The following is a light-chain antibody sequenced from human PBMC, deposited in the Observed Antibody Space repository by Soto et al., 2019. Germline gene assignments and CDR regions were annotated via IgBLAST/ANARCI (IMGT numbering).Light chain of an antibody. J-gene: IGKJ1*01. CDR1: QTISSW. CDR3: QQNYSATWT. CDR2: KAS. V-gene: IGKV1-5*03. Sequence: SPSTLSGSVGDRVTITCRASQTISSWLAWYQQKPGKAPKLLIYKASTLKSGVPSRFSGSGSATDFTLTISSLQPEDFATYSCQQNYSATWTFGQGTKVDIK.